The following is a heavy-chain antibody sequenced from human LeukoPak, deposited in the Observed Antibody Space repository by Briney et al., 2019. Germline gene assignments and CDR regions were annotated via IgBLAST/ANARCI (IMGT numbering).Heavy chain of an antibody. CDR2: IYYSGST. J-gene: IGHJ4*02. V-gene: IGHV4-39*07. D-gene: IGHD3-10*01. Sequence: SETLSLTCTVSGGSISSSSYYWGWIRQPPGKGLEWIGSIYYSGSTNYNPSLKSRVTISVDTSKNQFSLKLSSVTAADTAVYYCARLTTMVRGVLDYWGQGTLVTVSS. CDR1: GGSISSSSYY. CDR3: ARLTTMVRGVLDY.